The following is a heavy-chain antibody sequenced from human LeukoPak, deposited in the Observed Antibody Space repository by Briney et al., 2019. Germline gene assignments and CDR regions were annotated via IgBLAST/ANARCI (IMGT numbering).Heavy chain of an antibody. D-gene: IGHD6-19*01. Sequence: GGCVRLSCAASGCTFDHYAMPWVRQAPGKGLEWVSGISWNSGSIGYADSVKGRFTISRDNAKNSLYLQMNSLRAEDTALYYCAKEVAGVGYFDYWGQGTLVTVSS. J-gene: IGHJ4*02. CDR3: AKEVAGVGYFDY. V-gene: IGHV3-9*01. CDR2: ISWNSGSI. CDR1: GCTFDHYA.